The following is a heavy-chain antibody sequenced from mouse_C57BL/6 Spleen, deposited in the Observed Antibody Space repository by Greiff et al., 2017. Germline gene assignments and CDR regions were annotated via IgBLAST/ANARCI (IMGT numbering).Heavy chain of an antibody. CDR3: AGEDYGSSLGFAY. D-gene: IGHD1-1*01. J-gene: IGHJ3*01. V-gene: IGHV2-9-1*01. CDR2: IWTGGGT. CDR1: GFSLTSYA. Sequence: VMLVESGPGLVAPSQSLSITCTVSGFSLTSYAISWVRQPPGKGLEWLGVIWTGGGTNYNSALKSRLSISKDNSKSKVFLKMNSLQTDDTARYYCAGEDYGSSLGFAYWGQGTLVTVSA.